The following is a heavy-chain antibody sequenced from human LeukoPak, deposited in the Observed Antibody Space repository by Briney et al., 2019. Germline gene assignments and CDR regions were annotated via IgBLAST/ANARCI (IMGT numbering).Heavy chain of an antibody. D-gene: IGHD3-22*01. J-gene: IGHJ4*02. CDR3: ASLRDSSGYYFDY. CDR2: IYYSGST. CDR1: GGSISSYY. Sequence: SETLSLTCTVSGGSISSYYWSWIRQPPGKGLEWIGYIYYSGSTNYNPSLKSRVTISVDTSKNQFSLKLSSVTAAGTAVYYCASLRDSSGYYFDYWGQGTLVTVSS. V-gene: IGHV4-59*01.